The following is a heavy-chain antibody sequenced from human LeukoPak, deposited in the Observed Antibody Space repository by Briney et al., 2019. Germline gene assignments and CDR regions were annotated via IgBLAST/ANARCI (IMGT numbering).Heavy chain of an antibody. CDR1: GGSISSGGYY. D-gene: IGHD2-2*02. Sequence: TLSLTCTVSGGSISSGGYYWSWIRQHPGKGLEWIGNIYYSGSTYYNPSLKSRVTISVDTSKNQFSLKLSSVTAADTAVYYCARGTPAAIHYFDYWGQGTLVTVSS. CDR3: ARGTPAAIHYFDY. CDR2: IYYSGST. V-gene: IGHV4-31*03. J-gene: IGHJ4*02.